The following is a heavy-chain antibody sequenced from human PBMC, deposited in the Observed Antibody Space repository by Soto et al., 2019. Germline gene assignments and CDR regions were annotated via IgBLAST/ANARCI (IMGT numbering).Heavy chain of an antibody. Sequence: EVHLVESGGGLVRPGGSLRLSCAASGFTFEDYGMHWVRQAPGKGLEWVSGISWSSESIGYADSVRGRFTISRDNAKNSLYLQMNSLRAEDTAFYYCAKDVGVTYRDFKFHPWGQGTLVTVSS. CDR3: AKDVGVTYRDFKFHP. J-gene: IGHJ5*02. V-gene: IGHV3-9*01. CDR2: ISWSSESI. D-gene: IGHD3-10*01. CDR1: GFTFEDYG.